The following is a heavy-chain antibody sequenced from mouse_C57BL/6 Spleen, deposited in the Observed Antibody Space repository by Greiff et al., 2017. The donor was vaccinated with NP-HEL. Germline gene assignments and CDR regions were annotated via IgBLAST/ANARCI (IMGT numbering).Heavy chain of an antibody. CDR2: IYPGDGDT. CDR1: GYAFSSSW. CDR3: ASPIYDGYYNYAMDY. D-gene: IGHD2-3*01. Sequence: QVQLQQSGPELVKPGASVKISCKASGYAFSSSWMNWVKQRPGKGLEWIGRIYPGDGDTNYNGKFKGKATLTADKSSSTAYMQLSSLTSEDSAVYFCASPIYDGYYNYAMDYWGQGTSVTVSS. V-gene: IGHV1-82*01. J-gene: IGHJ4*01.